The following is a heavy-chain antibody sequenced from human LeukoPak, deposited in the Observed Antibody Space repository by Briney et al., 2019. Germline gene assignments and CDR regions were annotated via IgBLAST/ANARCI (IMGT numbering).Heavy chain of an antibody. CDR1: GGSFSGYY. CDR2: INHSGSP. J-gene: IGHJ6*03. V-gene: IGHV4-34*01. Sequence: SETLSLTCAVYGGSFSGYYWTWIRQPPGKGLEWIGEINHSGSPNYNPSLKSRVTISVDTSKNQFYLKVRSVTAADTAVYYCARLTAYYYMDVWGKGTTVTVSS. CDR3: ARLTAYYYMDV. D-gene: IGHD5-18*01.